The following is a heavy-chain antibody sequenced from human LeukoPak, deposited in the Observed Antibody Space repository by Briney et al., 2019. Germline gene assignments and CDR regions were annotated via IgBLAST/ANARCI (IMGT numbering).Heavy chain of an antibody. CDR2: IYYSGRT. D-gene: IGHD3-3*01. V-gene: IGHV4-39*01. CDR1: GGSISSNNYY. CDR3: ARHEQFLEWCFDY. J-gene: IGHJ4*02. Sequence: PSETLSLTCTVSGGSISSNNYYWGWIRQPPGKGLEWIGNIYYSGRTYYNPSLKSRVTIFVDTSRNQLSLNLSSVTAADAAVYYCARHEQFLEWCFDYWGQGTLVTVSS.